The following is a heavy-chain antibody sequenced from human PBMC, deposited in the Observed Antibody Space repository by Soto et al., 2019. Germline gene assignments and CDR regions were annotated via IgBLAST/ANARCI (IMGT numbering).Heavy chain of an antibody. Sequence: PAETLSLTCTFSGDSISSSSDYWGWIRQPPGKGLERIGSIYYSGTTYYNPSLKSRVTISVDTSKNQFSLKLSSVTAADTAVYYCASLYSSGWYGGYYYYGMDVWGQGTTVTVSS. CDR2: IYYSGTT. CDR1: GDSISSSSDY. CDR3: ASLYSSGWYGGYYYYGMDV. D-gene: IGHD6-19*01. J-gene: IGHJ6*02. V-gene: IGHV4-39*01.